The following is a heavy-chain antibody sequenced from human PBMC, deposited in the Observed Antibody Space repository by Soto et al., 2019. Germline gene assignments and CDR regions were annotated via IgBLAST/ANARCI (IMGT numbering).Heavy chain of an antibody. CDR3: ARLRYYDSSGSLLGFDP. V-gene: IGHV3-30*03. J-gene: IGHJ5*02. D-gene: IGHD3-22*01. CDR1: GFTFSSYG. CDR2: ISYDGSNK. Sequence: GGSLRLSCAASGFTFSSYGMHWVRQAPGKGLEWVAVISYDGSNKYYADSVKGRFTISRDNSKNTLHLQMSSLRAEDTAVYYCARLRYYDSSGSLLGFDPWGQGTLVTVSS.